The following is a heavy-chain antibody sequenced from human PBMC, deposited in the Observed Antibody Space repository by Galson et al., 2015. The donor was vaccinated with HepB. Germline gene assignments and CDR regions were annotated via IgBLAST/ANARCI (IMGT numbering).Heavy chain of an antibody. CDR3: ARIKTAMVRGVRWFDP. CDR1: GGSISSSSYY. J-gene: IGHJ5*02. D-gene: IGHD3-10*01. V-gene: IGHV4-39*07. CDR2: IYYSGST. Sequence: ETLSLTCTVSGGSISSSSYYWGWIRQPPGKGLEWIGSIYYSGSTYYNPSLKSRVTISVDTSKNQFSLKLSSVTAADTAVYYCARIKTAMVRGVRWFDPWGQGTLVTVSS.